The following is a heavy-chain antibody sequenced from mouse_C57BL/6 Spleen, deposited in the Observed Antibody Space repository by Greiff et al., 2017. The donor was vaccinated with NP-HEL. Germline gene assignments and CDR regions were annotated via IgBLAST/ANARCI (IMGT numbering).Heavy chain of an antibody. J-gene: IGHJ2*01. Sequence: LVESGAELARPGASVKMSCKASGYTFTSYTMHWVKQRPGQGLEWIGYINPSSGYTKYNQKFKDKATLTADKSSSTAYMQLSSLTSEDSAVYYCARRGTGYYFDYWGQGTTLTVSS. D-gene: IGHD4-1*01. CDR2: INPSSGYT. CDR3: ARRGTGYYFDY. CDR1: GYTFTSYT. V-gene: IGHV1-4*01.